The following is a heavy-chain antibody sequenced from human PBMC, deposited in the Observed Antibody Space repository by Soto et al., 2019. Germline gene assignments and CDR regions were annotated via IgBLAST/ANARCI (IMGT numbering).Heavy chain of an antibody. V-gene: IGHV4-34*01. J-gene: IGHJ3*02. CDR3: ARSRRDVDTKGDAFDI. CDR2: INHSGST. CDR1: GGSFSGYY. D-gene: IGHD5-18*01. Sequence: SETLSLTCAVYGGSFSGYYWSWIRQPPGKGLEWIGEINHSGSTNYNPSLKSRVTISVDTSKNQFSLKLSSVTAADTAVYYCARSRRDVDTKGDAFDIWGQGTMVTVSS.